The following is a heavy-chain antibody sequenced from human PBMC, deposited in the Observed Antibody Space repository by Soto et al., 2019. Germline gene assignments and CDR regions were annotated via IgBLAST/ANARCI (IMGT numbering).Heavy chain of an antibody. CDR2: SSGSGGST. J-gene: IGHJ4*02. CDR1: GFTFSSYA. V-gene: IGHV3-23*01. CDR3: AKDSRGHHYELWSGYYWTDDY. D-gene: IGHD3-3*01. Sequence: EVQLLESGGGLVQPGGSLRLSCAASGFTFSSYAMSWVRQAPGQGLEWVSASSGSGGSTYYADSVKGRFTISRDNSKNTLYLQMNSLRAEDTAVYYCAKDSRGHHYELWSGYYWTDDYWGQGTLVTVSS.